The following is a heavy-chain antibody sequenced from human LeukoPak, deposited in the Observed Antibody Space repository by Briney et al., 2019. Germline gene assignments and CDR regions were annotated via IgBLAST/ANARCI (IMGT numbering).Heavy chain of an antibody. V-gene: IGHV3-23*01. CDR3: AKYSSSSRIGYFDY. Sequence: PGGSLRLSCAASGITFSSYAMSWVRQAPGKGLEWVSAISGGGVSTYFADSVKGRFTIPRDNSKNTLYLQMSSLRAEDTAVYYCAKYSSSSRIGYFDYWGQGTLVTVSS. CDR2: ISGGGVST. D-gene: IGHD6-13*01. CDR1: GITFSSYA. J-gene: IGHJ4*02.